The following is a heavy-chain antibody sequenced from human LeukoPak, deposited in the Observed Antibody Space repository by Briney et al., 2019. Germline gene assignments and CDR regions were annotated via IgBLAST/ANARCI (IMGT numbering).Heavy chain of an antibody. CDR2: QYYSGAT. J-gene: IGHJ4*02. CDR3: ARFSPRAMGNYLDF. D-gene: IGHD7-27*01. CDR1: GGSMSPYY. Sequence: SETLSLTCSVSGGSMSPYYWNWIRQPPGKGLEWIGYQYYSGATDYNPSLKSRVTISVDTSKNQFSLRLNSVTAADTAVYYCARFSPRAMGNYLDFWGQGTLVTVSS. V-gene: IGHV4-59*08.